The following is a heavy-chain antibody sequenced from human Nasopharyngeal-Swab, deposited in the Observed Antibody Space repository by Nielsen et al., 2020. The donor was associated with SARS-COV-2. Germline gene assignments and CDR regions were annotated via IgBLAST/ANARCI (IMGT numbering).Heavy chain of an antibody. CDR2: ISSSSYI. J-gene: IGHJ6*02. D-gene: IGHD3-3*01. Sequence: GGSLRLSCAASGFTFNNYNFNWVRQAPGKGLDWVSSISSSSYIYYADSVKGRFTISRDNAKNSLYLQMNSLRAEDTAVYYCARDGLDYDFWSAYFMDVWGQGTTVTVSS. CDR1: GFTFNNYN. V-gene: IGHV3-21*01. CDR3: ARDGLDYDFWSAYFMDV.